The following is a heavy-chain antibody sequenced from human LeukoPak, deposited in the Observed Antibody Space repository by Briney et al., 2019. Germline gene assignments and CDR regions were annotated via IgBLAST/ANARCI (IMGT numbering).Heavy chain of an antibody. CDR3: ARDRGHDYGDKRALAGAFDI. V-gene: IGHV1-3*01. CDR1: GYTFTSYA. CDR2: INAGNGNT. J-gene: IGHJ3*02. Sequence: ASVKVSCKASGYTFTSYAMHWVRQAPGQRLEWMGWINAGNGNTKYSQKFQGRVTITRDTSASTAYMELSSLRSEDTAVYYCARDRGHDYGDKRALAGAFDIWGQGTMVTVSS. D-gene: IGHD4-17*01.